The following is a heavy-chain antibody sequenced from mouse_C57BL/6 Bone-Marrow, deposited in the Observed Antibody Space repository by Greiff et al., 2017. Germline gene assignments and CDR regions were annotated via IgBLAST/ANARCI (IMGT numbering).Heavy chain of an antibody. CDR1: GFTFSDAW. Sequence: EVQLEESGGGLVQPGGSMKLSCAASGFTFSDAWMDWVRQSPEKGLEWVAEIRNKANNHATYYAESVKGRFTISRDDSKSSVYLQMNSLRAEDTGIYYCTRDTTVVGAMDYWGQGTSVTVSS. J-gene: IGHJ4*01. V-gene: IGHV6-6*01. D-gene: IGHD1-1*01. CDR2: IRNKANNHAT. CDR3: TRDTTVVGAMDY.